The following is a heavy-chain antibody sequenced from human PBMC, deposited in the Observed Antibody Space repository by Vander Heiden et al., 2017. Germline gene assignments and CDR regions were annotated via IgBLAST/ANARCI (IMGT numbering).Heavy chain of an antibody. Sequence: QVQLVQSGAEVKKPGASVKVSCKASGYTFTSYYMHWGRQAPGQGLEWMGIINPSGDSTSYAQKFQGRVTMTRDTSTSTVYMELSSLRSEDTAVYYCARAPSYGGNSRDFDYWGQGTLVTVSS. J-gene: IGHJ4*02. V-gene: IGHV1-46*01. CDR1: GYTFTSYY. CDR3: ARAPSYGGNSRDFDY. CDR2: INPSGDST. D-gene: IGHD4-17*01.